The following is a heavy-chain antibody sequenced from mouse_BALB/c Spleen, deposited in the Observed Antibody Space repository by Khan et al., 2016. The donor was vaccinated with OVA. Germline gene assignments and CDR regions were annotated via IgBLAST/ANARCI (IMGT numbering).Heavy chain of an antibody. V-gene: IGHV3-1*02. Sequence: EVQLQESGPDLVKPSQSLSLTCTVTGFSITSDYTWHWIRQLPGYRLDCTGHIHYSGFTYYNPSLKSRMSVTRDTSKNPLFLHLRSVTTEDTATYFGAGSGDGYFVHWGHGTTLTVSS. J-gene: IGHJ2*01. CDR1: GFSITSDYT. CDR3: AGSGDGYFVH. D-gene: IGHD2-3*01. CDR2: IHYSGFT.